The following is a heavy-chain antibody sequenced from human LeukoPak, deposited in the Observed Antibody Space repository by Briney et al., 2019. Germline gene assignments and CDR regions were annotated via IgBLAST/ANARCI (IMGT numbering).Heavy chain of an antibody. CDR1: GFTFSSYA. V-gene: IGHV3-23*01. CDR2: IFGSGGST. D-gene: IGHD6-19*01. J-gene: IGHJ4*02. CDR3: AKTTTGYSSGRFPGWPVDY. Sequence: GGSLRHSCAASGFTFSSYAMYWVRQAPGKGLEWVSGIFGSGGSTHYADSVKGRFTISRDNSKNTVYLQMNSLRAEDTAVYYCAKTTTGYSSGRFPGWPVDYWGQGTLVTVSS.